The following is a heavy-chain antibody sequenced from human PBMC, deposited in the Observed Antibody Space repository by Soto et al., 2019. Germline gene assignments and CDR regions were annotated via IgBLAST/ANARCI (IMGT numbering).Heavy chain of an antibody. CDR2: ISAYNGNT. D-gene: IGHD1-20*01. CDR3: AREPYNFDY. J-gene: IGHJ4*02. Sequence: ASGKVSRKASVNNFTTYGISWVRQAPGQGLEWMGWISAYNGNTYYAQNLQGRVTMTTDTSTSTAYVELRSLRSDDTAVYYCAREPYNFDYWGQGTPVTVSS. V-gene: IGHV1-18*01. CDR1: VNNFTTYG.